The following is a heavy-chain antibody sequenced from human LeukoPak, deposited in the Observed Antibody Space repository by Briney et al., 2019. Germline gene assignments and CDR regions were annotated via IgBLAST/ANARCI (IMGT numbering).Heavy chain of an antibody. V-gene: IGHV3-30*03. CDR2: ISYDGSNT. CDR1: GFTFSSYV. Sequence: GKSLRLSCAASGFTFSSYVMHWVRQAPGKGLEWVAVISYDGSNTYYVDSVKGRFTISRDNAKNSLHLQMNSLRAEDTAVYYCARVGRSGWTVDYWGQGTLVTVSS. D-gene: IGHD6-19*01. CDR3: ARVGRSGWTVDY. J-gene: IGHJ4*02.